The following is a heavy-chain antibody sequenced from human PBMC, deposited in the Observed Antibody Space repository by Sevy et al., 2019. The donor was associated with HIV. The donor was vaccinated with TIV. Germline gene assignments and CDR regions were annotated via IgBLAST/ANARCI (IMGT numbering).Heavy chain of an antibody. CDR2: IYYNGHI. CDR1: GGSITSLY. Sequence: SETLSLTCTVSGGSITSLYWNWIRQPPGKGLEWIANIYYNGHINYNPSLKSRVTLSLDTSKNQFSLMLSSGTAADTAMYCCAGDNAWGRGYSWGQGTLVTVSS. J-gene: IGHJ4*02. V-gene: IGHV4-59*08. CDR3: AGDNAWGRGYS. D-gene: IGHD1-26*01.